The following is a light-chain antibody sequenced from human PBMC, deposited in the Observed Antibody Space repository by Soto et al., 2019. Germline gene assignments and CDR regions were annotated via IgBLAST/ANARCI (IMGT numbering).Light chain of an antibody. CDR3: QQYGSSPPYA. Sequence: EIVLTQSPGTLSLSPGERATLSCRASQSISSSYLAWYQQKPGQAPRLLIYGASNRATGIPDRFSGSGSGTDFTLTISRLEPDDFAVYYCQQYGSSPPYAFGQRTKLEIK. V-gene: IGKV3-20*01. J-gene: IGKJ2*01. CDR2: GAS. CDR1: QSISSSY.